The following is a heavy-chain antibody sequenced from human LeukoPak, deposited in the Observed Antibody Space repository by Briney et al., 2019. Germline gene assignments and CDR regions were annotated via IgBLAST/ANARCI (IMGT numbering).Heavy chain of an antibody. CDR3: ARMYDIG. D-gene: IGHD3-9*01. V-gene: IGHV4-34*01. CDR2: INHSGST. CDR1: GGSFSGYY. J-gene: IGHJ4*02. Sequence: SETLSLTCAVYGGSFSGYYWSWIRQPPGKGLEWIGEINHSGSTNYNPSLKSRVTISVDTSKNQFSLKLSSVTAADTAVYYCARMYDIGWGQGTLVTVSS.